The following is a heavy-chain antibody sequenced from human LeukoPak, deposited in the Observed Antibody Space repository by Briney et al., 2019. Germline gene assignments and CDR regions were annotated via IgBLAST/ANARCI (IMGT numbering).Heavy chain of an antibody. CDR1: GFSFNNYA. D-gene: IGHD3-10*02. Sequence: HPGGSLRLSCVDSGFSFNNYAMTWVRQAPGKGLEWVSYISSSGSTIYYADSVKGRFTISRDNAKNSLYLQMNSLRAEDTAVYYCAELGITMIGGVWGKGTTVTISS. CDR3: AELGITMIGGV. J-gene: IGHJ6*04. V-gene: IGHV3-48*03. CDR2: ISSSGSTI.